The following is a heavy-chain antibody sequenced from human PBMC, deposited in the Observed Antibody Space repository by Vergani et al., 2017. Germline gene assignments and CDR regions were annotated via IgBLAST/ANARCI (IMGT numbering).Heavy chain of an antibody. CDR2: IYYSGST. V-gene: IGHV4-30-4*08. CDR3: ARDRSDYYDSSGYFRGWYFDL. J-gene: IGHJ2*01. Sequence: QVQLQESGPGLVKPSQTLSLTCTVSGGSMSSGDYYWSWIRQPPGTGLEWIGYIYYSGSTYYNPSLKSRVTISVDTSKNQFSLKLSSVTAADTAVYYCARDRSDYYDSSGYFRGWYFDLWGRGTLVTVSS. CDR1: GGSMSSGDYY. D-gene: IGHD3-22*01.